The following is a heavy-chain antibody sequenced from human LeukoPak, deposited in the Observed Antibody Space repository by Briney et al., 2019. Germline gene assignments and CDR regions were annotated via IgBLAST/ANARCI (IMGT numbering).Heavy chain of an antibody. V-gene: IGHV4-30-4*01. D-gene: IGHD5-18*01. CDR3: VRSWIQLGLGHYWSFDL. J-gene: IGHJ2*01. CDR1: GGSISSGDYY. Sequence: PSQTLSLTCTVSGGSISSGDYYWSWIRQPPGKGLEWIGYIYYSGRTYYNPSLKSRVTISVDTSKNQFSLKLSSVTAADTAVYYCVRSWIQLGLGHYWSFDLWGRGTLVTVSS. CDR2: IYYSGRT.